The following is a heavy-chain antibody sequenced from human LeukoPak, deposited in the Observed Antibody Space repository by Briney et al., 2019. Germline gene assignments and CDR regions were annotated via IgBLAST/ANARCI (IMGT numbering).Heavy chain of an antibody. Sequence: GGSLRLSCAASGXTFSSYGMHWVRQAPGKGLEWVAVISYDGSNKYYADSVKGRFTISRDNSKNTLYLQMNSLRAEDTAVYYCAKDLAYCGGDCLYYYYGMDVWGQGTTVTVSS. CDR2: ISYDGSNK. D-gene: IGHD2-21*02. V-gene: IGHV3-30*18. J-gene: IGHJ6*02. CDR3: AKDLAYCGGDCLYYYYGMDV. CDR1: GXTFSSYG.